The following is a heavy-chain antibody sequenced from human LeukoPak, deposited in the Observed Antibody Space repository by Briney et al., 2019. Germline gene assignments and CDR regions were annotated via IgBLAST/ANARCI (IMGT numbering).Heavy chain of an antibody. J-gene: IGHJ5*02. CDR2: ISAYNGNT. CDR1: GYTFTNYG. V-gene: IGHV1-18*01. D-gene: IGHD3-10*01. Sequence: ASVKVSCKASGYTFTNYGISWVRQAPGQGLEWMGWISAYNGNTNYAQKPQGRVTMTTDASTSTAYMELRSLRSDDTAVYYCARERTTMVRGVIIGKVWFDPWGQGTLVTVSS. CDR3: ARERTTMVRGVIIGKVWFDP.